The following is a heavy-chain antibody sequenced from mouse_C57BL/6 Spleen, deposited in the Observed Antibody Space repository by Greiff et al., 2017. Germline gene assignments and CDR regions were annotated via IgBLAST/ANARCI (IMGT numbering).Heavy chain of an antibody. Sequence: EVQLQESGPGLVKPSQSLSLTCSVTGYSITSGYYWNWIRQFPGNKLEWMGYISYDGSNNYNPSLKNRISITRDTSKNQFFLKLNSVTTEDTATYYCARHWDPAWFAYWGQGTLVTVSA. CDR1: GYSITSGYY. CDR3: ARHWDPAWFAY. D-gene: IGHD4-1*01. J-gene: IGHJ3*01. V-gene: IGHV3-6*01. CDR2: ISYDGSN.